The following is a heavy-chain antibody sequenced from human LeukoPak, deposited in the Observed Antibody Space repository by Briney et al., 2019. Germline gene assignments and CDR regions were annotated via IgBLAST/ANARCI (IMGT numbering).Heavy chain of an antibody. V-gene: IGHV5-51*01. Sequence: GESLKISCQGSGYSFTTYWIAWVRQMPGKGLEWMGIIYPGDSDTIYSPSFQGQVTISADKSISTAYLQWSSLKASDTAMYYCVRKGYCATTRCYYGLDVWGKGTTVTVSS. D-gene: IGHD2-2*01. CDR1: GYSFTTYW. CDR3: VRKGYCATTRCYYGLDV. J-gene: IGHJ6*04. CDR2: IYPGDSDT.